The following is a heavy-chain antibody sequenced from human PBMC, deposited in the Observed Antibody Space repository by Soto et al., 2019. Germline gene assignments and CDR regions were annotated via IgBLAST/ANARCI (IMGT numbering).Heavy chain of an antibody. CDR1: GGTFSSYA. J-gene: IGHJ6*02. CDR2: IIPIFGTA. CDR3: ARGIVVVPAARYGMDV. D-gene: IGHD2-2*01. Sequence: SVTVSCKASGGTFSSYAISWVRQAPGQGLEWMGGIIPIFGTANYAQKFQGRVTITADESTSTAYMELSSLRSEDTAVYYCARGIVVVPAARYGMDVWGQGTTVTVSS. V-gene: IGHV1-69*13.